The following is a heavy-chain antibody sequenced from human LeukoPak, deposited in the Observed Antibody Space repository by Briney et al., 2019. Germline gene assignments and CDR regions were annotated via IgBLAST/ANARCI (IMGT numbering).Heavy chain of an antibody. CDR3: AKGSRWFGP. J-gene: IGHJ5*02. V-gene: IGHV4-4*07. Sequence: SETLSLTCSVSGGSISNYFWTWLGQPAGKGLEWIGRIYVTGSTIYNPSLKRRVNISVERYKKQFSLILNSVTAADTAVYYCAKGSRWFGPWGQGALVTVSS. CDR1: GGSISNYF. CDR2: IYVTGST. D-gene: IGHD2-15*01.